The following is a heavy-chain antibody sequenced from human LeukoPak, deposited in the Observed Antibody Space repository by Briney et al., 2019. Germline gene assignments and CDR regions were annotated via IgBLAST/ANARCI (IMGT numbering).Heavy chain of an antibody. CDR2: ISSSSSYI. Sequence: GGSLRLSCAASGFTFSSYSMNWVRQAPGKGLEWVSSISSSSSYIYYADSVKGRFTISRDNAKNSLYLQMNSLRAEDTAVYYCARARSGSGSALDIWGQGTMVTVSS. D-gene: IGHD5-12*01. J-gene: IGHJ3*02. CDR1: GFTFSSYS. CDR3: ARARSGSGSALDI. V-gene: IGHV3-21*01.